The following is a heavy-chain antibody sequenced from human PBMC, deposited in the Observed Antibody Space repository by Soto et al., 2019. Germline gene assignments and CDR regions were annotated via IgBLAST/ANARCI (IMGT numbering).Heavy chain of an antibody. J-gene: IGHJ4*02. CDR2: ISYDGSNK. Sequence: QVQLVESGGGVVQPGRSLRLSCAASGFTFSSYAMHWVRQAPGKGLEWVAVISYDGSNKYYADSVKGRFTISRDNSKNTLYLQMNSLRAEDTAVYYCAREGGVVGLDYWGQGTLVTVSS. CDR3: AREGGVVGLDY. V-gene: IGHV3-30-3*01. CDR1: GFTFSSYA. D-gene: IGHD1-26*01.